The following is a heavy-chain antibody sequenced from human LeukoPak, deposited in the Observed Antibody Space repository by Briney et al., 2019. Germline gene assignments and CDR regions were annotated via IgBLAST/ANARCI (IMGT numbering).Heavy chain of an antibody. J-gene: IGHJ5*02. CDR2: INPNSGGI. V-gene: IGHV1-2*02. D-gene: IGHD2-2*01. CDR1: GYTFSAYY. Sequence: ASVKVSCKASGYTFSAYYIHWVRQAPGQGLEWMGWINPNSGGINYAQKFQGRVTMTRDTSLSTAYMELSGLIYDDTAVYYCAREPRRSSSCSDCAPDNWFDPWGQGTLVAVSS. CDR3: AREPRRSSSCSDCAPDNWFDP.